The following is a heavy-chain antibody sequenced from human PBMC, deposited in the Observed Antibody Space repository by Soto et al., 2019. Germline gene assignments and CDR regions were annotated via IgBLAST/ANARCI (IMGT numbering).Heavy chain of an antibody. CDR3: AKGRVVVSHFDY. J-gene: IGHJ4*02. CDR2: ISGSGGST. CDR1: GFTFSSYA. Sequence: EVQLLESGGGLVQPGGSLRLSCAASGFTFSSYAMSWVRQAPGKGLEWVSAISGSGGSTYYADSVKGRFTISRDNSKNKLYLQMNSLRAEDTAVYYCAKGRVVVSHFDYWGQGTLVTVSS. V-gene: IGHV3-23*01. D-gene: IGHD3-22*01.